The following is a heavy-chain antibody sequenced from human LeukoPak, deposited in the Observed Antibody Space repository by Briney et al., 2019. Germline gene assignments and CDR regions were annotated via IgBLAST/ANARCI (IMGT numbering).Heavy chain of an antibody. V-gene: IGHV3-21*01. J-gene: IGHJ4*02. Sequence: GGSLRLSCAASGFTLSSYSVNWARQSPGRGREWVSSIISGGSSIYYAASVKGRFTISRDNAKNSLYLQMNSLRAEDTAVYYCARDLVVGGTAILGYWGQGTLVTVSS. D-gene: IGHD1-26*01. CDR3: ARDLVVGGTAILGY. CDR2: IISGGSSI. CDR1: GFTLSSYS.